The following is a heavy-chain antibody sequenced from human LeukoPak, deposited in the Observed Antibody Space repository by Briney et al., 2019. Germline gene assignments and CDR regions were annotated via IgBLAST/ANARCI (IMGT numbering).Heavy chain of an antibody. D-gene: IGHD3-16*01. CDR1: GGSISSSSNY. CDR3: ARWPTGRGEGYYFDY. CDR2: IYYSGST. J-gene: IGHJ4*02. Sequence: SETLSLTCTVSGGSISSSSNYWGWIRQPPGKGLEWIGSIYYSGSTYYNPSLKSRVTISVDTSKNQFSLKLSSVTAADTAVYYCARWPTGRGEGYYFDYWGQGTMVTVSS. V-gene: IGHV4-39*01.